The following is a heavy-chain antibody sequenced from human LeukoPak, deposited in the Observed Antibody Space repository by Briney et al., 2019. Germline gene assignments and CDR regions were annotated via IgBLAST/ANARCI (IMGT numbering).Heavy chain of an antibody. Sequence: GESLKISCKGSGYSFTSYWMSWVRQMPGKGLEWMGRIDPSDSYSKYSPSFLGHVTISADKSITPAYLQWSSLNASDTAMYYCARRPSRGFGELLTPLYYYGMDVWGQGTTVTASS. J-gene: IGHJ6*02. CDR2: IDPSDSYS. CDR1: GYSFTSYW. CDR3: ARRPSRGFGELLTPLYYYGMDV. D-gene: IGHD3-10*01. V-gene: IGHV5-10-1*01.